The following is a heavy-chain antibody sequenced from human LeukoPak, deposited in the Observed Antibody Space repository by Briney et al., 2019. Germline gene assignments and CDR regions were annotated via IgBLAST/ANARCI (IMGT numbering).Heavy chain of an antibody. D-gene: IGHD5-24*01. CDR2: IVGSDGST. Sequence: PGGSLRLSCVASGFTFSTYAMSWVRQAPGKGLEWVSGIVGSDGSTHYADSVKGRFTISRDNTKSTLYLQMNSLRAEDTAVYYCASGIRDGYSIFDHWGQGTLVTVSS. CDR1: GFTFSTYA. CDR3: ASGIRDGYSIFDH. J-gene: IGHJ4*02. V-gene: IGHV3-23*01.